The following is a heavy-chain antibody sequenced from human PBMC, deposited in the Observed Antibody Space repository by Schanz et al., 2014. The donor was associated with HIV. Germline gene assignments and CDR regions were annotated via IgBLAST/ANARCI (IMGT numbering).Heavy chain of an antibody. V-gene: IGHV3-30*18. J-gene: IGHJ2*01. D-gene: IGHD6-6*01. CDR2: ISPDGDTQ. Sequence: QVQLVESGGCVVQPGRSLRLSCTATGFTFNVYGMHWVRQAPGKGLEWVARISPDGDTQHYADSLKGRFTISRDNFKNTLDLQMDSLRPDDTAVYYCAKGYTSSSVFNLWGRGTLVTVSS. CDR3: AKGYTSSSVFNL. CDR1: GFTFNVYG.